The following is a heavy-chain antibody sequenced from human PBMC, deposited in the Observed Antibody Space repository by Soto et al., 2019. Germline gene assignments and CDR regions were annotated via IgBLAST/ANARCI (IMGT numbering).Heavy chain of an antibody. Sequence: SGGSLRLSCAASGFTFSSYDMHWVRQATGKGLEWVSAIGTAGDTYYPGSVKGRFTISRENAKNSLYLQMNSLRAGDTAVYYCARGPYSSSSDYGMDVWGQGTTVTVSS. J-gene: IGHJ6*02. CDR3: ARGPYSSSSDYGMDV. CDR1: GFTFSSYD. D-gene: IGHD6-6*01. V-gene: IGHV3-13*01. CDR2: IGTAGDT.